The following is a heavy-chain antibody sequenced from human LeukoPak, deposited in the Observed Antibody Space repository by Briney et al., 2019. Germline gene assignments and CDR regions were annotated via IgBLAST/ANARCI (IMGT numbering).Heavy chain of an antibody. Sequence: GASVKISCKASGYTFTHYYMHWVRQAPAQGLEWMGWINPNSGDTNYAQKLQGRVTMTTDTSTSTAYMELRSLSSDDTAVYYCARETVTTPIDYWGQGTLVTVSS. J-gene: IGHJ4*02. D-gene: IGHD4-17*01. V-gene: IGHV1-2*02. CDR2: INPNSGDT. CDR1: GYTFTHYY. CDR3: ARETVTTPIDY.